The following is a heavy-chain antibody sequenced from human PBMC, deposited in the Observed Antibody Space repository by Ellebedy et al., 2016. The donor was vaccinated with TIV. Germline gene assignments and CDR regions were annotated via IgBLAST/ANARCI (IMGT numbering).Heavy chain of an antibody. D-gene: IGHD3-10*01. J-gene: IGHJ3*02. Sequence: MPSETLSLTCTVSGGSISGYYWNWIRQPPGKGLEWIGYIYYSGNTNYNPSLKSRVTLSVDTSKNQFSLELTSVTAADTAVYYCARWGYYSGSGSSYPEAFDIWGQGTMVTVSS. CDR1: GGSISGYY. CDR2: IYYSGNT. CDR3: ARWGYYSGSGSSYPEAFDI. V-gene: IGHV4-59*01.